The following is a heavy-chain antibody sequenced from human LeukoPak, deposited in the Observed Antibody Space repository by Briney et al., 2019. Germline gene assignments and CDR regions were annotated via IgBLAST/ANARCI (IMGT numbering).Heavy chain of an antibody. V-gene: IGHV3-7*01. Sequence: GGSLRLSCAASGFTFSSYWMSWVRQAPGKGLEWVANIKQDGSEKYYVDSVKGRFTISRDNAKNSLYLQMDSLRGEATAVYYCARVWSSCSGRDWFDPWGQGTLVTVSS. D-gene: IGHD3-3*01. CDR3: ARVWSSCSGRDWFDP. J-gene: IGHJ5*02. CDR1: GFTFSSYW. CDR2: IKQDGSEK.